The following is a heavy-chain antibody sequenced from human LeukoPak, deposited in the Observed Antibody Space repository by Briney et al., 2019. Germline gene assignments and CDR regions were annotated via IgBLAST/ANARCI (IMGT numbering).Heavy chain of an antibody. CDR3: ARSMVRGHYYYYYGMDV. J-gene: IGHJ6*02. D-gene: IGHD3-10*01. CDR1: GGSISSYY. Sequence: PSETLSLTCTVSGGSISSYYWSWIRQPPGKGLEWIGEINHSGSTNYNPSLKSRVTISVDTSKNQFSLRLSSVTAADTAVYYCARSMVRGHYYYYYGMDVWGQGTTVTVSS. V-gene: IGHV4-34*01. CDR2: INHSGST.